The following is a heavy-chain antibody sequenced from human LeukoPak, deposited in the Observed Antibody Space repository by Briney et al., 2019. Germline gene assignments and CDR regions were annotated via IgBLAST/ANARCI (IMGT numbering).Heavy chain of an antibody. D-gene: IGHD1-26*01. Sequence: GGSLRLSCAASGFTFSSYAMSWVRQAPGKGLEWVSAISGSGGSTYYADSVKGRFTISRDKSKNTLYLQMNSLRAEDTAVYYCAKDDSGRYYALSDAFDIWGQGTMVTVSS. J-gene: IGHJ3*02. CDR1: GFTFSSYA. CDR3: AKDDSGRYYALSDAFDI. CDR2: ISGSGGST. V-gene: IGHV3-23*01.